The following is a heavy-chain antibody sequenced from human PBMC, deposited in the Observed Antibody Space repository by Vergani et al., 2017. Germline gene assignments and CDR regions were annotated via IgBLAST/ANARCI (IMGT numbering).Heavy chain of an antibody. V-gene: IGHV1-8*02. J-gene: IGHJ6*03. Sequence: QVQLVQSGAEVKKPGSSVKVSCKASGGTFSSYAISWVRQAPGQGLEWMGWMNPNSGNTGYAQKFQGRVTMTRNTSISTAYMGLSSLRSEDTAVYYCARDGWCSGGSCYSNYYYMDVWGKGP. CDR1: GGTFSSYA. CDR2: MNPNSGNT. CDR3: ARDGWCSGGSCYSNYYYMDV. D-gene: IGHD2-15*01.